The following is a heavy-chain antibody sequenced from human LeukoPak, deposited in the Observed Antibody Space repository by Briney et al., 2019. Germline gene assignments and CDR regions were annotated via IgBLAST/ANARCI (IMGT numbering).Heavy chain of an antibody. CDR3: ARGGPSGSPEHTPFDY. J-gene: IGHJ4*02. CDR1: GFTFSNFN. CDR2: ISSSGTYI. Sequence: KAGGSLRLSCAASGFTFSNFNMNWVRQAPGKGLEWVSSISSSGTYIFYADSVKGRFTISRDNARNSLYLQMNSLRAEDTAVYYCARGGPSGSPEHTPFDYWGQGTLVTVSS. D-gene: IGHD1-26*01. V-gene: IGHV3-21*01.